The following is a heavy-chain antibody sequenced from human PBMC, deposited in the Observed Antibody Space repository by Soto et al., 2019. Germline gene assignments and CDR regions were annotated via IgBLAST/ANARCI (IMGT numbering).Heavy chain of an antibody. Sequence: QVQLVQSGAEVKKPGSSVKVSCKASGGTFSSYAIIWVRQAPGQGLEWMGGISPIFGTANYAQKFQGRVTITADESTSTAYMELISLRSEDTAVYYCARDVSRAHFYYHGMDVWGQGTTVTVSS. D-gene: IGHD3-10*01. CDR3: ARDVSRAHFYYHGMDV. V-gene: IGHV1-69*01. J-gene: IGHJ6*02. CDR1: GGTFSSYA. CDR2: ISPIFGTA.